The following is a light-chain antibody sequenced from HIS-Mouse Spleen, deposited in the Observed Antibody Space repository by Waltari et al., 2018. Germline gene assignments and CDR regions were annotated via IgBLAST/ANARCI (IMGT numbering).Light chain of an antibody. CDR2: EVS. V-gene: IGLV2-8*01. CDR3: SSYAGSNNWV. CDR1: SSDVAGYNY. J-gene: IGLJ3*02. Sequence: QSALTQPPSASGSPGQSVTISCPGTSSDVAGYNYVPWYQQHPGKAPKLMIYEVSKRPSGVPDRFSGSKSGNTASLTVSGLQAEDEADYYCSSYAGSNNWVFGGGTKLTVL.